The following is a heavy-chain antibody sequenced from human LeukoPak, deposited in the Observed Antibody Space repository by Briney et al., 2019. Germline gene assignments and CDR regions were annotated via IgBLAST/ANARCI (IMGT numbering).Heavy chain of an antibody. D-gene: IGHD3-10*01. V-gene: IGHV3-21*01. J-gene: IGHJ4*02. CDR2: ISGTSSYI. Sequence: PGGSLRLSCAASGFTFSSYGMSWVRQAPGKGLEWVSFISGTSSYIYYPDSVKGRFTISRDNAKNSLYLQMNSLRAEDTAVYYCARGEYGSGSYHIDYWGQGTLVTVSS. CDR3: ARGEYGSGSYHIDY. CDR1: GFTFSSYG.